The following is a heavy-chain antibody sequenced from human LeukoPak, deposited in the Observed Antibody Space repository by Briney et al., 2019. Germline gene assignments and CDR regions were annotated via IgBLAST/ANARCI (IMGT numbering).Heavy chain of an antibody. D-gene: IGHD3-10*01. J-gene: IGHJ4*02. Sequence: ASVKVSCKASGYTFTSYAMHWVRQAPGQRLEWMGWINAGNGNTKYSQKFQGRVTITRDTSASTAYMELSSLRSEDTAVYYCARDPTLYYGSGSFWYFDYWGQGTLVTVSS. CDR1: GYTFTSYA. CDR3: ARDPTLYYGSGSFWYFDY. V-gene: IGHV1-3*01. CDR2: INAGNGNT.